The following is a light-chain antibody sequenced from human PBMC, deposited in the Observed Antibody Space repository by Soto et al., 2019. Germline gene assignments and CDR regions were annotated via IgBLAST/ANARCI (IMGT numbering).Light chain of an antibody. CDR1: SSDVGGYNH. CDR3: SSYTDRKNLV. CDR2: DVT. J-gene: IGLJ1*01. Sequence: QSALTQPASVSGSPGQSITISCTGTSSDVGGYNHVSWYQQHPGKAPKLMIYDVTKRPSGVPDRFSGSKSGNTASLTVSALQAEDEADYYCSSYTDRKNLVFGTGTKVTVL. V-gene: IGLV2-8*01.